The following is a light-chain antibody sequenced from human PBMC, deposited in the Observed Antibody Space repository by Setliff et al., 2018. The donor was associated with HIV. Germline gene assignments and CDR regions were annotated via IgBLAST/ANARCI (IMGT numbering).Light chain of an antibody. Sequence: QSALAQPASVSGSPGQSVTISCTGTSRDVGGGQNYVSWYQQHPGKAPKLMIYDVSKRPSGVSTRFSGSKSGNTASLTISGLQAEDEADYFCNSYTISSTLYVFGTGTKVTVL. V-gene: IGLV2-14*01. CDR1: SRDVGGGQNY. J-gene: IGLJ1*01. CDR2: DVS. CDR3: NSYTISSTLYV.